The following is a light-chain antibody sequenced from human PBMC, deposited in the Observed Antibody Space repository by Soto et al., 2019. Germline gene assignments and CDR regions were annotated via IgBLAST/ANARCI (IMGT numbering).Light chain of an antibody. J-gene: IGKJ1*01. CDR3: QQYNNWPVA. Sequence: EIVMTQSPATLSVSPGERATLSCRASQSVSSKLAWYQQKPGQAPRLLIYGASTRATGIPARFSGSGSGTEFTLTISSLQSEDFAVYYCQQYNNWPVAFGQGTKVELK. CDR1: QSVSSK. V-gene: IGKV3-15*01. CDR2: GAS.